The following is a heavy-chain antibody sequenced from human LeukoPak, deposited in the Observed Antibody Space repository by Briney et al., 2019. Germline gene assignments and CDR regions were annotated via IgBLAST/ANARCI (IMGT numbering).Heavy chain of an antibody. J-gene: IGHJ3*02. D-gene: IGHD6-19*01. CDR1: GGTFSSYA. CDR2: IIPIFGTA. V-gene: IGHV1-69*05. Sequence: ASVKVSCKASGGTFSSYAISWVRQAPGQGLEWMGRIIPIFGTANYAQKFQGRVTITTDESTSTAYMELSSLRSEDTAVYYCHERVLSIAVAGLQPGDAFDIWGQGTMVTVSS. CDR3: HERVLSIAVAGLQPGDAFDI.